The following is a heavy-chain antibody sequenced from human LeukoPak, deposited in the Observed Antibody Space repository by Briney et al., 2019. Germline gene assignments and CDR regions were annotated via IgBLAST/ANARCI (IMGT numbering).Heavy chain of an antibody. J-gene: IGHJ6*02. Sequence: GESLKISCKGSGYSFTNYWIGWVRQMPGKGLEWMGIIYPDDSDTRYSPSFQGQVTISVDKSISTAYLQWSSLKASDTAMYYCSRDSGSYSKFYYGMDVWGQGTTVIVSS. CDR2: IYPDDSDT. V-gene: IGHV5-51*01. CDR3: SRDSGSYSKFYYGMDV. D-gene: IGHD3-10*01. CDR1: GYSFTNYW.